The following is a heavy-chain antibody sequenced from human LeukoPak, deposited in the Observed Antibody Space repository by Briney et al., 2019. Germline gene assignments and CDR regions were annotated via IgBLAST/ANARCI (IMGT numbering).Heavy chain of an antibody. CDR1: GGTFISYA. Sequence: GASVKVSCKACGGTFISYAVTWVRQAAGQGLEWMGRIVPVLNNIVNYAHKFQGRVTITADKSTSTAYMELNGLRSEDTAVYYCARGNSASYYQIDYWGQGTLVTVSS. J-gene: IGHJ4*02. D-gene: IGHD1-26*01. CDR2: IVPVLNNIV. V-gene: IGHV1-69*04. CDR3: ARGNSASYYQIDY.